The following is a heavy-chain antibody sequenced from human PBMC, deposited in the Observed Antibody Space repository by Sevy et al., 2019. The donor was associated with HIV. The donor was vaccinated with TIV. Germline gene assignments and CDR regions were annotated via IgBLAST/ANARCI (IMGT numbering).Heavy chain of an antibody. CDR2: ISGTGGGT. CDR3: AKESWDPYGSVPHAFDY. Sequence: GGSLRLSCAASGFTLSRYGMSWVRQAPGKGLEWVSTISGTGGGTFYGDSVKGRFTISRDSSKNTLYLQMNSLRAEDTALYYCAKESWDPYGSVPHAFDYWGQGTLVTVSS. D-gene: IGHD3-10*01. J-gene: IGHJ4*02. CDR1: GFTLSRYG. V-gene: IGHV3-23*01.